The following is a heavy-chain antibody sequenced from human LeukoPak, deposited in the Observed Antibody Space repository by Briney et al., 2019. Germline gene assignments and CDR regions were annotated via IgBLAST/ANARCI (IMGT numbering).Heavy chain of an antibody. CDR1: GGSINSSSYY. D-gene: IGHD3-10*01. CDR2: VYYSGST. Sequence: SETLSLTCTVSGGSINSSSYYWGWIRQPSGKGLEWIGSVYYSGSTYSNPSLKSRVTISVDTSKNQVSLKLSSVTAADTGVYYCARPGRTDYYYYYMDVWGKGTTVTVSS. CDR3: ARPGRTDYYYYYMDV. V-gene: IGHV4-39*01. J-gene: IGHJ6*03.